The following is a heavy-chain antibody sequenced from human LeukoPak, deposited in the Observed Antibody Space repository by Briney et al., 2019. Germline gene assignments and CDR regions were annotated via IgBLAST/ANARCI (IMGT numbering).Heavy chain of an antibody. Sequence: GASVKVSCKASGYTFTGYYMHWVRQAPGQGLEWMGRINPNSGGTNYAQKFQGRVTMTRDTFISTAYMELRRLRSDDTAVYYCARGSTYGGYEIDYWGQGTLVTVSS. CDR2: INPNSGGT. V-gene: IGHV1-2*06. CDR1: GYTFTGYY. CDR3: ARGSTYGGYEIDY. D-gene: IGHD5-12*01. J-gene: IGHJ4*02.